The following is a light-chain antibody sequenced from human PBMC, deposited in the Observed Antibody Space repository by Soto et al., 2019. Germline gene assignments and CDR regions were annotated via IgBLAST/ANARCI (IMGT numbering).Light chain of an antibody. J-gene: IGKJ1*01. CDR1: QSVSNNY. Sequence: EMVLRQSPGTLSLSPGDRATLSCSASQSVSNNYLAWYQQKPGQAPRLLIYGSSSRATDIPDRFSGSGSGTDCTLTISSLEPEDFAVYYCQHRIMWPTTFGQGTKV. CDR3: QHRIMWPTT. CDR2: GSS. V-gene: IGKV3D-20*02.